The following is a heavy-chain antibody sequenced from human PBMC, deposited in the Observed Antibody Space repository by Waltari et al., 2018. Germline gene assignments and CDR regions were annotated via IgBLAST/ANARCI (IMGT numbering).Heavy chain of an antibody. J-gene: IGHJ6*03. Sequence: QVQLVESGGGVVQPGGSLRLSCAASGFTFSSYGMHWVRQAPGKGLEWVAFIRYDGSNKYYADSVKDRFTISRDNSKNTLYLQMNSLRAEDTAVYYCAKSGIPDYYYYMDVWGKGTTVTVSS. CDR2: IRYDGSNK. D-gene: IGHD3-10*01. CDR1: GFTFSSYG. V-gene: IGHV3-30*02. CDR3: AKSGIPDYYYYMDV.